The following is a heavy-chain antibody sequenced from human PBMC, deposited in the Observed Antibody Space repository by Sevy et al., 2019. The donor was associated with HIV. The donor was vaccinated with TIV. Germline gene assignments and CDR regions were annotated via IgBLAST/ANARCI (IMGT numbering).Heavy chain of an antibody. CDR2: ISSSSTDI. D-gene: IGHD6-6*01. Sequence: GGSLRLPCAASGFTFSNYNMNWVRQAPGKGLEWVSSISSSSTDIYYADSVKGRFTISRDNAKNSLYLQMNSLRAEDTAVYYCARDWEYSSSHPFDNWGQGTLSPSPQ. CDR3: ARDWEYSSSHPFDN. J-gene: IGHJ4*02. V-gene: IGHV3-21*01. CDR1: GFTFSNYN.